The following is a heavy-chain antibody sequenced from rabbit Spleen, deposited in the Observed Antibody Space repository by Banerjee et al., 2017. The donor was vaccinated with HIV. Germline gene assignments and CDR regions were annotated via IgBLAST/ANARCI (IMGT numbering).Heavy chain of an antibody. CDR2: IDTNNGDT. J-gene: IGHJ4*01. D-gene: IGHD4-2*01. Sequence: LEESGGGLVKPGGTLTLTCTVSGFSFSSNWICWVRQAPGKGLEWIACIDTNNGDTDYANWPKGRFTISKTSSTTVTLQMTSLTAADTATYFCARDSAGREDFNFWGPGTLVTVS. V-gene: IGHV1S45*01. CDR3: ARDSAGREDFNF. CDR1: GFSFSSNW.